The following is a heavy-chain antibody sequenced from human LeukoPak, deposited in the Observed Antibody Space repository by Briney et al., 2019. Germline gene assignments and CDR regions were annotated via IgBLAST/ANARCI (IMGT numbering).Heavy chain of an antibody. V-gene: IGHV3-30-3*01. D-gene: IGHD3-22*01. CDR3: ARDLDYYDSSGYYAY. Sequence: GGSLRLSCAASGFTFSSYAMYWVRQAPGKGLKWVAVVSYDGSNKYYADSVKGRFTISRDNSKNTLYLQMNSLIAEDTAVYYCARDLDYYDSSGYYAYWGQGTLVTVSS. CDR2: VSYDGSNK. CDR1: GFTFSSYA. J-gene: IGHJ4*02.